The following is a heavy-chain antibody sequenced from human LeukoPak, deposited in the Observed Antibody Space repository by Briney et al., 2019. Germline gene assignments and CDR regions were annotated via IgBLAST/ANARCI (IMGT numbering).Heavy chain of an antibody. CDR1: GYSISSSYY. CDR3: ARDGPYSSFDY. D-gene: IGHD6-13*01. CDR2: IYYSGST. Sequence: SETLSLTCTVSGYSISSSYYWGWIRQPPGKGLEWIGSIYYSGSTYYNPSLKSRVTISVDTSKNQFSLKLSSVTAADTAVYYCARDGPYSSFDYWGQGTLVTVSS. V-gene: IGHV4-38-2*02. J-gene: IGHJ4*02.